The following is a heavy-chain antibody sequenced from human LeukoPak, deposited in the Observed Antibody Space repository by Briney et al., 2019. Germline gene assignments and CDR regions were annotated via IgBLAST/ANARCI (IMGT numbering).Heavy chain of an antibody. CDR3: ARGPHPSYGSGTFYNGLFDY. CDR2: IWHDGSND. D-gene: IGHD3-10*01. Sequence: PGMSLRLSCAASGFTFSNYGMHWVRQAPGKGLEWVAFIWHDGSNDYYADSVKGRFTISRDNSKNTQYLQMNSLRAEDTAVYYCARGPHPSYGSGTFYNGLFDYWGQGTLVTVSS. J-gene: IGHJ4*02. V-gene: IGHV3-33*01. CDR1: GFTFSNYG.